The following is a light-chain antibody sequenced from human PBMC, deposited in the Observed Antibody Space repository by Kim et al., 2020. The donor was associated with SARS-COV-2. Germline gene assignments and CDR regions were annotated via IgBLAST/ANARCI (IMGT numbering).Light chain of an antibody. CDR2: GAT. CDR3: QQYGGSLS. Sequence: LSPGERAAPSCRASHSVGSSDVAWYQQKPGQAPRLLIYGATNRATGIPDRFSGSGSETDFTLNISRLEPEDFAIYYCQQYGGSLSFDGGTKVDIK. CDR1: HSVGSSD. V-gene: IGKV3-20*01. J-gene: IGKJ4*01.